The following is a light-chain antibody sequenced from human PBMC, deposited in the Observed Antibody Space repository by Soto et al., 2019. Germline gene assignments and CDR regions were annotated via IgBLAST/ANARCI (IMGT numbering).Light chain of an antibody. J-gene: IGLJ1*01. CDR1: SSDVGGYNY. V-gene: IGLV2-14*01. CDR3: SSYTSSSTLLYV. CDR2: DVS. Sequence: QSALTQPASVSGSAGLSITISCTGSSSDVGGYNYVSWYQQHPGKAPKLVIYDVSNRPSGVSNRFSGSKSGNTASLTISGLQAEDEAVYYCSSYTSSSTLLYVFGTGTKVTV.